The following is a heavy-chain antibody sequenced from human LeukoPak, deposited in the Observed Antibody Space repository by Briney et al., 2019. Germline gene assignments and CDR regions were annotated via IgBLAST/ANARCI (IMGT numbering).Heavy chain of an antibody. J-gene: IGHJ6*03. Sequence: SETLSLTCAVYGGSFSGYYWSWIRQPPGKGLEWIGEINHSGSTNYNPSLKSRVTISVDTSRNQFSLKLSSVTAADTAVYYCARHRRYYCSSTSCYSGPMDVWGKGTTVTISS. CDR3: ARHRRYYCSSTSCYSGPMDV. V-gene: IGHV4-34*01. D-gene: IGHD2-2*01. CDR2: INHSGST. CDR1: GGSFSGYY.